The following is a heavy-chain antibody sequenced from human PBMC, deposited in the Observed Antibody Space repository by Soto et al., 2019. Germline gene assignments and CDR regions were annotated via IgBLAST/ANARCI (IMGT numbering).Heavy chain of an antibody. D-gene: IGHD3-3*01. CDR1: GGSISSRSHY. J-gene: IGHJ4*02. CDR3: ATADGFGVVTPFFEY. V-gene: IGHV4-39*01. CDR2: SYYRGST. Sequence: QLQLQESGPGLVKPSETLSLTCTVSGGSISSRSHYWGWIRQSPGKHLEWIGSSYYRGSTHYNPSLKARVTLSVDTSKNQVSRKVYSVTAADTAGCYCATADGFGVVTPFFEYWGQGILVTVSS.